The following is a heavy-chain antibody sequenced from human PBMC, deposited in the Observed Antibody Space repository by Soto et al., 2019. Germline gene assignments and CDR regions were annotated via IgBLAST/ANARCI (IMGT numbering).Heavy chain of an antibody. CDR2: IYYSGST. J-gene: IGHJ4*02. V-gene: IGHV4-39*01. CDR3: ARHTIMLSTPYFDY. CDR1: GGSISSSSYY. D-gene: IGHD2-8*01. Sequence: PSETLSLTCTVSGGSISSSSYYWGWIRQPPGKGLEWIGSIYYSGSTYYNPSLKSRVTISVDTSKNQFSLKLSSVTAADTAVYYCARHTIMLSTPYFDYWGQGTLVTVSS.